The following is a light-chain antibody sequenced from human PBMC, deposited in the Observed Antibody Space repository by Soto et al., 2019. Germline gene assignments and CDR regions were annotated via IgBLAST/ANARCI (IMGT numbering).Light chain of an antibody. J-gene: IGLJ3*02. CDR2: GNN. CDR3: QSYDSSLSAWV. Sequence: QSVLTQPPSVSGAPGQRVTISCTGSSSNIGAGYDVHWYQQLPGTAPRLLIFGNNNRPSGVPDRFSGSKSGTSASLAITGLQAGDEADYYCQSYDSSLSAWVFGGGTELTV. V-gene: IGLV1-40*01. CDR1: SSNIGAGYD.